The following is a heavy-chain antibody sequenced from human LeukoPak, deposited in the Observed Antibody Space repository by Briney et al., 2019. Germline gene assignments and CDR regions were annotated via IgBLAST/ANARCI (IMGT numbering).Heavy chain of an antibody. Sequence: GGSLRLSCAVSGFTFSSYSMNWVRQAPGKGLEWVSYISSDSRTIYYADSVKGRFTISRDNAKNSLYLQMKSLRDEDTAVYYCARYGSGTSYITNYFDYWGQGTLVTVSS. D-gene: IGHD3-10*01. J-gene: IGHJ4*02. CDR3: ARYGSGTSYITNYFDY. CDR2: ISSDSRTI. V-gene: IGHV3-48*02. CDR1: GFTFSSYS.